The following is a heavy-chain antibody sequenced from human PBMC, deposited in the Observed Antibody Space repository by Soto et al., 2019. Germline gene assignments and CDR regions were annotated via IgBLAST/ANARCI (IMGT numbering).Heavy chain of an antibody. CDR2: ISWNGGSI. V-gene: IGHV3-9*01. CDR1: GFTFDDYA. CDR3: AKATVGRIVVVVAAELYYFDS. Sequence: EVQLVESGGGLVQPGRSLRLSCAASGFTFDDYAMHWVRQAPGKGLEWVSGISWNGGSIGYADSVKGRFTISRDNAKNSLYLQMNRLRAEDTALYYCAKATVGRIVVVVAAELYYFDSWGQGTLVTVSS. J-gene: IGHJ4*02. D-gene: IGHD2-15*01.